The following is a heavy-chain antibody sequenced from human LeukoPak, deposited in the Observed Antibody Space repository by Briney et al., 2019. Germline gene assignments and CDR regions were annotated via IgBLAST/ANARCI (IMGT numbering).Heavy chain of an antibody. CDR1: GFTFGDYY. CDR3: ARSQKETHLGAYGGFSDAFDV. V-gene: IGHV3-11*04. J-gene: IGHJ3*01. CDR2: IPFSSKTI. D-gene: IGHD4-23*01. Sequence: PGGSLRLSCAASGFTFGDYYMSWIRQAPGKGLEWISYIPFSSKTIYYADSVKGRFTITRDNAKKSLYLQTDSLRADDTAVYYCARSQKETHLGAYGGFSDAFDVWGQGTMVIVSS.